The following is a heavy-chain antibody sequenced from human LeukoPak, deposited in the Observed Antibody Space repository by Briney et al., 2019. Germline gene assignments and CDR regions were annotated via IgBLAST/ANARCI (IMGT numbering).Heavy chain of an antibody. Sequence: GGSLRLSCAASGFTFSRYWMSWVRQAPGKGLEWVAHINQDGSGTYYVDSVEGRFTISRDNAKNSLFLQMNSLRVEDTAVYYCARLGYSAYETYYFDYWGQGSLVTVSS. V-gene: IGHV3-7*04. CDR3: ARLGYSAYETYYFDY. D-gene: IGHD5-12*01. CDR2: INQDGSGT. J-gene: IGHJ4*02. CDR1: GFTFSRYW.